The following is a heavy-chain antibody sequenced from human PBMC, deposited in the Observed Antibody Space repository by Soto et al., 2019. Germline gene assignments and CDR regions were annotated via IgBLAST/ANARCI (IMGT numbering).Heavy chain of an antibody. D-gene: IGHD1-26*01. J-gene: IGHJ5*02. CDR3: AGRPDVGGFDP. V-gene: IGHV4-30-4*01. Sequence: QVQLQESGPGLVKPSQTLSLTCTVSGGSISSGDYYWSWIRQPPGKGLERIGYTYYSGSTYYNPSLKSRVTISVDSSKNQFSLKLSSVTAADTAVYYCAGRPDVGGFDPWGQGTLVTVSS. CDR1: GGSISSGDYY. CDR2: TYYSGST.